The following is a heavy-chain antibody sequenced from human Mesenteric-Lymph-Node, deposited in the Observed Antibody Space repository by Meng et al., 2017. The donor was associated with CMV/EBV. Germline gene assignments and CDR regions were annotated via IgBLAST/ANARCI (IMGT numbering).Heavy chain of an antibody. D-gene: IGHD6-13*01. CDR3: AKSHIAAAVQVGFFDY. CDR1: GFTVSSNY. J-gene: IGHJ4*02. CDR2: IYSGGST. Sequence: LSLTCAASGFTVSSNYMSWVRQAPGKGLEWVSVIYSGGSTYYADSVKGRFTISRDNSRNTVYLEMASLKVEDSAVYYCAKSHIAAAVQVGFFDYWGLGTVVTVSS. V-gene: IGHV3-53*01.